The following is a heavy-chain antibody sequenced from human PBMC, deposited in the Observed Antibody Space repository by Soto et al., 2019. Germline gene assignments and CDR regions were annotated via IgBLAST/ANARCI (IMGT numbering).Heavy chain of an antibody. J-gene: IGHJ4*02. V-gene: IGHV3-74*01. CDR1: GFTFSSYW. D-gene: IGHD3-10*01. CDR3: ARWFTYGNFDYFDY. Sequence: SLRLSCAASGFTFSSYWMHWFRQAPGKGLVWVSRINTDGSNTAYADSVKGRFTISRDNAKNTLYLQVSGLRAEDTAAYYCARWFTYGNFDYFDYWGQGTQVTVSS. CDR2: INTDGSNT.